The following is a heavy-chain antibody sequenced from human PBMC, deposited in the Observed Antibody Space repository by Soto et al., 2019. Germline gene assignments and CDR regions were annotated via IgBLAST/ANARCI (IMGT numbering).Heavy chain of an antibody. CDR1: GGSISSSSYY. V-gene: IGHV4-39*01. Sequence: SETLSLTCTVSGGSISSSSYYWGWIRQPPGKGLEWIGGIYYSGSTYYNPSLKSRVTISVDTSKNQFSLKLSSVTAADTAVYYCARSGAPYCGGDCYPDYFDYWGQGTLVTVSS. CDR2: IYYSGST. CDR3: ARSGAPYCGGDCYPDYFDY. D-gene: IGHD2-21*02. J-gene: IGHJ4*02.